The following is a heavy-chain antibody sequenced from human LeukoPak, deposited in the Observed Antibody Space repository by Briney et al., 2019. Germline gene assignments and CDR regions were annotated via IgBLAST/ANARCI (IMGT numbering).Heavy chain of an antibody. D-gene: IGHD7-27*01. J-gene: IGHJ5*01. Sequence: PGRSLRLSCAASGFTFSSYGMHWVRQAPGKGLEWVAVISYDGSNEYYADSVKGRFTISRDNSKNTLYLQMNSLRAEDTAVYYCAKDRSWGFDCWGQGTLVTVSS. CDR1: GFTFSSYG. CDR3: AKDRSWGFDC. V-gene: IGHV3-30*18. CDR2: ISYDGSNE.